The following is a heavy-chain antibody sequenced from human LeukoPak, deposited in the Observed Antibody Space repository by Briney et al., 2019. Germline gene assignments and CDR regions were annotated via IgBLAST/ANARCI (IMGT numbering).Heavy chain of an antibody. CDR2: IYYSGST. Sequence: SQTLSLTCTVSGGSISSGGYYWSWIRQHPGKGLEWIGYIYYSGSTYYNPSLKSRVTISVDTSKNQFSLKLSSVTAADTAVYYCAREKVPRRNYDILTGYVYYDMDVWGQGTTVTVSS. D-gene: IGHD3-9*01. V-gene: IGHV4-31*03. CDR1: GGSISSGGYY. CDR3: AREKVPRRNYDILTGYVYYDMDV. J-gene: IGHJ6*02.